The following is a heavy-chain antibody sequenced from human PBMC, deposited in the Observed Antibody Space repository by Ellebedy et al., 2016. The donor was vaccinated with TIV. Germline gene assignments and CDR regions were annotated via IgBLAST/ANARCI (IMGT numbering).Heavy chain of an antibody. CDR2: IYSGGST. CDR1: GFTVSSNY. CDR3: ARDPFY. Sequence: GESLKISCVASGFTVSSNYMTWVRQAPGKGLEWVSVIYSGGSTYYADSVKGRFTISRDNPKNTLYLQMNSLRAEDAAVYYCARDPFYWGQGTLVTVSS. J-gene: IGHJ4*02. V-gene: IGHV3-53*01.